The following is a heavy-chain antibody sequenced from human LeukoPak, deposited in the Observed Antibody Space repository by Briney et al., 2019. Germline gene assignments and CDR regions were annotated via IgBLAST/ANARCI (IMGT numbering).Heavy chain of an antibody. D-gene: IGHD4-17*01. V-gene: IGHV4-59*11. CDR3: ARDPTTVTKGLDL. J-gene: IGHJ3*01. Sequence: SETLSLTYTVSGGSFSSHYWSWIRQPPGKGLEWIGYISYIGSTNYNPSLKSRVTISVDTSKNQFSLKLSSVTAADAAVYFCARDPTTVTKGLDLWGQGTMVTVSS. CDR2: ISYIGST. CDR1: GGSFSSHY.